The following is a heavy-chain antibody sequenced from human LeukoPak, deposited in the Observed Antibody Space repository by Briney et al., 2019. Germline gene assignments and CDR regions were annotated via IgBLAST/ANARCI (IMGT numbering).Heavy chain of an antibody. CDR2: IYDSGST. D-gene: IGHD2/OR15-2a*01. CDR1: GGSISNYY. CDR3: ARDLELGY. J-gene: IGHJ4*02. Sequence: SETLSLTCTISGGSISNYYWSWVRQPPGKELEWIGYIYDSGSTNYNPSLKSRVTISVDTSKNQFSLKLSSVTAADTAVYYCARDLELGYWGQGTLVTVSS. V-gene: IGHV4-59*01.